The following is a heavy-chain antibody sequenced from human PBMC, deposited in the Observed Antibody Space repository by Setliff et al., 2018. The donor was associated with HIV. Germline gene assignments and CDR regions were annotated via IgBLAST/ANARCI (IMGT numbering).Heavy chain of an antibody. CDR3: ARGIAAAGIYYYYMDV. D-gene: IGHD6-13*01. CDR2: IYTSGST. V-gene: IGHV4-4*07. CDR1: GGSISSYY. Sequence: PSETLSLTCTVSGGSISSYYWSWIRQPAGKGLEWIGRIYTSGSTNYNPSLKSRVTMSVDTSKNQFSLKLSSVTAADTAVYYCARGIAAAGIYYYYMDVWGKGTTVTSP. J-gene: IGHJ6*03.